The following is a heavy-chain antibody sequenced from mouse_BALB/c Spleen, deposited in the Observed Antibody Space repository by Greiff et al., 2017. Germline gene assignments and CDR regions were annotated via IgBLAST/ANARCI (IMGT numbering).Heavy chain of an antibody. J-gene: IGHJ1*01. D-gene: IGHD1-1*01. CDR2: ISSCSSTI. CDR3: ARSGPYYGSSLYWYFDV. V-gene: IGHV5-17*02. CDR1: GFTFSSFG. Sequence: EVMLVESGGGLVQPGGSRKLSCAASGFTFSSFGMHWVRQAPEKGLEWVAYISSCSSTIYYADTVKGRFTISRDNPKNTLFLQMTSLRSEDTAMYYCARSGPYYGSSLYWYFDVWGAGTTVTVSS.